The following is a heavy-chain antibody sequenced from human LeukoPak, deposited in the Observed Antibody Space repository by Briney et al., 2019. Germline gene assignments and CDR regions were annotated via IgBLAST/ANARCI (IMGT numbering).Heavy chain of an antibody. CDR1: GFTFSSYW. Sequence: GGSLSLSCAASGFTFSSYWMSWVRQAPGKGLEWVANIKQDGSEKYYVDSVKGRFTISRDNAKNSLYLQMNSLRAEDTAVYYCATRPTVVYYYYYYMDVWGKGTTVTVSS. D-gene: IGHD4-23*01. V-gene: IGHV3-7*01. CDR3: ATRPTVVYYYYYYMDV. CDR2: IKQDGSEK. J-gene: IGHJ6*03.